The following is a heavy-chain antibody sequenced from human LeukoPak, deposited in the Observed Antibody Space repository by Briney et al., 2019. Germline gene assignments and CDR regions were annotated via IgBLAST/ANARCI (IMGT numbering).Heavy chain of an antibody. CDR3: AKPNYNDCSGGSCYTSGFDY. CDR2: IWYDGSNK. V-gene: IGHV3-33*06. D-gene: IGHD2-15*01. Sequence: GRSLRLSCAASGFTFSSYGMHWVRQAPGKGLEWVAVIWYDGSNKYYADSVKGRFTISRDNSKNTLYLQMNSLRAEDTAVYYCAKPNYNDCSGGSCYTSGFDYWGQGTLVTVSS. CDR1: GFTFSSYG. J-gene: IGHJ4*02.